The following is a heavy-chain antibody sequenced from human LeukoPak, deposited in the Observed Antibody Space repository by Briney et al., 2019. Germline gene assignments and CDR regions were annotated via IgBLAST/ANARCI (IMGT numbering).Heavy chain of an antibody. CDR3: ATISGGGNMRGDY. CDR2: IRSDGSNK. D-gene: IGHD4-23*01. Sequence: PGGSLRLSCAASGFTFSSYAMHWVRQAPGKGLEWVAFIRSDGSNKYYADSVKGRFIISRDNSKNTLYLQMNRLTTEDTAVYYSATISGGGNMRGDYWGQGTLVTVSS. J-gene: IGHJ4*02. V-gene: IGHV3-30*02. CDR1: GFTFSSYA.